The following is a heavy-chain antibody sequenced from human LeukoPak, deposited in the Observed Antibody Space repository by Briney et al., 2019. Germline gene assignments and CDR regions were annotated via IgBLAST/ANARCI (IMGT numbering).Heavy chain of an antibody. J-gene: IGHJ5*01. Sequence: AVQFSFQASGGAFSRYALRWERPAPGQGGEWMGGIIPIFATTNYAEQFQGRVTITTYESTSTAYLDLSSLRSEDTAVYYCAKDDGSATMGFDSWGQGTLVSVSS. CDR2: IIPIFATT. CDR3: AKDDGSATMGFDS. CDR1: GGAFSRYA. V-gene: IGHV1-69*05. D-gene: IGHD1-26*01.